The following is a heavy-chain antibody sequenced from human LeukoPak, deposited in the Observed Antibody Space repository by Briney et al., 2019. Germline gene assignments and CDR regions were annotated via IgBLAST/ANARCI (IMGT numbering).Heavy chain of an antibody. D-gene: IGHD3-3*01. CDR1: GGTFSSYA. CDR2: IIPIFGTA. V-gene: IGHV1-69*13. CDR3: ASEGRRTYYDFWSGYAANWFDP. J-gene: IGHJ5*02. Sequence: ASVKVSCKASGGTFSSYAISWVRQAPGQGLEWMGGIIPIFGTANYAQKFQGRVTITADESTSTVYMELSSLRSEDTAVYYCASEGRRTYYDFWSGYAANWFDPWGQGTLVTVSS.